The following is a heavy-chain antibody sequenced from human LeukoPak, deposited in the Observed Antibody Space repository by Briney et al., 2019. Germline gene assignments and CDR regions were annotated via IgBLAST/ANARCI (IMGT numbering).Heavy chain of an antibody. V-gene: IGHV4-59*13. Sequence: SETLSLTCTVSGGSINSYYWSWLRQSPGKGLEWIGYIYYSGSTDYNPSLKSRVTISVDSSKNQFSLKLTSVTAADTAVYFCARHYCSGASCYYFDYWGQGTLVTVSS. D-gene: IGHD2-15*01. CDR2: IYYSGST. CDR1: GGSINSYY. CDR3: ARHYCSGASCYYFDY. J-gene: IGHJ4*02.